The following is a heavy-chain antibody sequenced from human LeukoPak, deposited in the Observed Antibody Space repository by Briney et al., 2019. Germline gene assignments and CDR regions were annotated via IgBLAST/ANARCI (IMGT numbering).Heavy chain of an antibody. Sequence: GASVKVSCKASGYTFTDYYMQWVRQAPGQGLEWMGWINPNSGDTNYAQKFQGRVTMTRDTSISTAYMELSRLRSDDTAVYYCARAGNIVVVPAASLRFDPWGQGTLVTVSS. J-gene: IGHJ5*02. CDR3: ARAGNIVVVPAASLRFDP. CDR2: INPNSGDT. D-gene: IGHD2-2*01. V-gene: IGHV1-2*02. CDR1: GYTFTDYY.